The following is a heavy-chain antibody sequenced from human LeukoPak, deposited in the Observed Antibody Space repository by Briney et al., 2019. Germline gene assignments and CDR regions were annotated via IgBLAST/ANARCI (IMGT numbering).Heavy chain of an antibody. CDR2: ISGSGSGGST. Sequence: GGTLRLSCAASGFTFSSSAMSWVRQAPGKGLEWVPNISGSGSGGSTYYADSVKGRFTISRDNSKNTLYLQMNNLRAEDTAVYYCAKSGYNRFDYWGQGTLVTVSS. V-gene: IGHV3-23*01. J-gene: IGHJ4*02. D-gene: IGHD5-24*01. CDR1: GFTFSSSA. CDR3: AKSGYNRFDY.